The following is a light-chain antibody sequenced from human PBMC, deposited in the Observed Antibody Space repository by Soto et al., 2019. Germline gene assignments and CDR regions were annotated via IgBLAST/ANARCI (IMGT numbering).Light chain of an antibody. Sequence: EIVMTQSPATLSVSPGERATLSCRASQSVNSNLAWYQQKPGQAPRLLIYGASTRATGVPARFSGSGSGPEFTLTVSSLQSEDFAVYFFQQYNNWPTFGKGTKVELK. CDR2: GAS. J-gene: IGKJ1*01. CDR3: QQYNNWPT. V-gene: IGKV3-15*01. CDR1: QSVNSN.